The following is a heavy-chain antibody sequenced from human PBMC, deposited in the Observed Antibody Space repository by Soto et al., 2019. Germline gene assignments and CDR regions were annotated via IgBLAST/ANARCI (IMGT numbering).Heavy chain of an antibody. D-gene: IGHD3-3*01. J-gene: IGHJ4*02. CDR2: INAGNGHT. CDR3: ARGPQYYDFWSGTDY. CDR1: GYTFTSYV. Sequence: ASVKVSCKASGYTFTSYVIHWVRQAPGQRLEWMGWINAGNGHTKYSQKFQGRVTITRDTSASTAYMELSSLTSEDTAVFYCARGPQYYDFWSGTDYWGQGTLVTVSS. V-gene: IGHV1-3*01.